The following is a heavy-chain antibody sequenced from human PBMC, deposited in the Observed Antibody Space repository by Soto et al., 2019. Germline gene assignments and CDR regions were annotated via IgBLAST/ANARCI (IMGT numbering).Heavy chain of an antibody. CDR1: GYSFTNYW. Sequence: EVQLVQSGAEVKKPGESLKISCKGSGYSFTNYWIGWVRQMPGKGLEWMGMIYPADSDNRYSPSYQGQGTISVDKSISTAYLQWSSLKASDTAMYYCARQRGSSSWYYFAYWGQGTLVTVSS. CDR2: IYPADSDN. D-gene: IGHD6-13*01. V-gene: IGHV5-51*01. J-gene: IGHJ4*02. CDR3: ARQRGSSSWYYFAY.